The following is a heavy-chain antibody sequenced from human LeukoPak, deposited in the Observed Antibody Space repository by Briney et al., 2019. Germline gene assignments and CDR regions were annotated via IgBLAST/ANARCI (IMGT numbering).Heavy chain of an antibody. V-gene: IGHV3-7*01. CDR2: IKQDGSEK. D-gene: IGHD2-15*01. Sequence: PGGSLRLSCAAPGFTFSSYWMSWVRQAPGKGLEWVANIKQDGSEKYYVDSVKGRFTISRDNAKNSLYLQMNSLRAEDTAVYYCARSDRLGYCSGGSCYEHDYWGQGTLVTVSS. CDR3: ARSDRLGYCSGGSCYEHDY. J-gene: IGHJ4*02. CDR1: GFTFSSYW.